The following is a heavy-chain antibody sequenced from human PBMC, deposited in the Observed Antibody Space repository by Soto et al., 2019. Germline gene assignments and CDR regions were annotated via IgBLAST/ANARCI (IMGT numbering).Heavy chain of an antibody. CDR2: ISYDGSNK. CDR1: GFTFSSYG. Sequence: GGSLRLSCAASGFTFSSYGMHWVRQAPGKGLEWVAVISYDGSNKYYADSVKGRFTISRDNSKNTLYLQMNSLRAEDTAVYYCAKGYSSGWYATCYVPMDVWGQGTTVTVSS. J-gene: IGHJ6*02. D-gene: IGHD6-19*01. V-gene: IGHV3-30*18. CDR3: AKGYSSGWYATCYVPMDV.